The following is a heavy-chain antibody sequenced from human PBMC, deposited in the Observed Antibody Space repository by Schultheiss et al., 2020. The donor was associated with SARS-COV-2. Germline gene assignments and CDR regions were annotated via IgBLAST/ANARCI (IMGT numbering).Heavy chain of an antibody. J-gene: IGHJ3*02. CDR1: GESFRDYY. V-gene: IGHV4-34*01. CDR3: ARGYSSSWYGAFDI. Sequence: SETLSLTCAVSGESFRDYYWSWIRQPPGKGLEWIAEINHSGSTNYNPSLRSRVTISLDTSKNQFSLKLSSVTAADTAVYYCARGYSSSWYGAFDIWGQGTMVTVSS. D-gene: IGHD6-13*01. CDR2: INHSGST.